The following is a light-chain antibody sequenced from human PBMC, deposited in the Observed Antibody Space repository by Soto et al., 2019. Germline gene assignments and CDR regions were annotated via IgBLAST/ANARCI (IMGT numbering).Light chain of an antibody. CDR1: QGVSNN. CDR2: GAX. V-gene: IGKV3-15*01. J-gene: IGKJ1*01. Sequence: DIGLTQSPGRLSLSPGEGATLACRARQGVSNNYLAWYGQKPGQAPRLLXXGAXTRATGIPARFSGSGSGTEFTLTISSLQSEDFAVYYCRQYNNWPTGTFGQGTKVDIK. CDR3: RQYNNWPTGT.